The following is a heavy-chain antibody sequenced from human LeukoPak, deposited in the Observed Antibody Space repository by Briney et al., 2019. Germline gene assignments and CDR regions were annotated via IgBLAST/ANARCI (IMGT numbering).Heavy chain of an antibody. J-gene: IGHJ6*02. V-gene: IGHV1-18*01. CDR3: AREEAAAVDGMDV. CDR2: ISAYNGNT. D-gene: IGHD6-13*01. CDR1: GYTFTKYG. Sequence: ASVKVSCKASGYTFTKYGVSWVRQAPGQGLEWMGWISAYNGNTNYAQKLQGRVTMTTDTSTSTAYMELRSLRSDDTAVYYCAREEAAAVDGMDVWGQGTTVTVSS.